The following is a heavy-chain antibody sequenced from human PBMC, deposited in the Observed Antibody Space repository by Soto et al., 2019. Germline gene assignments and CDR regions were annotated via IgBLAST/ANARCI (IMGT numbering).Heavy chain of an antibody. V-gene: IGHV3-33*01. D-gene: IGHD5-12*01. CDR1: GFTFSSYG. CDR2: IWYDGSNK. J-gene: IGHJ4*02. CDR3: ARDNGYSGYDLGLFDY. Sequence: QVQLVESGGGVVQPGRSLRLSCAASGFTFSSYGMHWVRQAPGKGLEWVAVIWYDGSNKYYADSVKGRFTISRENSKNTLYLQMNSLRAEDTAVYYCARDNGYSGYDLGLFDYWGQGTLVTVSS.